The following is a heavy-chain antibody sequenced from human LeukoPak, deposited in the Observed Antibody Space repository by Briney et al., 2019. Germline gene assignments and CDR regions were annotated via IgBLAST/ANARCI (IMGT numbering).Heavy chain of an antibody. CDR2: ISGSGDTT. V-gene: IGHV3-23*01. CDR3: ARESFKAVAGYLDY. D-gene: IGHD6-19*01. J-gene: IGHJ4*02. CDR1: GFTFSNYA. Sequence: GGSLRRSCAASGFTFSNYAMTWVRQGPGKGLEWVSGISGSGDTTYYADSEKGRFTTSRDNFRNTLYLQMNSLTVADTAVYFCARESFKAVAGYLDYWGQGILVTVSS.